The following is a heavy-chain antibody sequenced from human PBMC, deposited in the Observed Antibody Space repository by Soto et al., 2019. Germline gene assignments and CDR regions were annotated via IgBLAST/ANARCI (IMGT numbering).Heavy chain of an antibody. Sequence: ASVKVSCKASGFTFTSSAVQWVRQARGQRLEWIGWIVVGSGNTNYAQKFQERVTITRDMSTSTAYMELSSLRSEDTAVYYCAAPYYDFWSGYSGGYGYYYGMDVWGQGTTVTVSS. CDR2: IVVGSGNT. V-gene: IGHV1-58*01. J-gene: IGHJ6*02. CDR1: GFTFTSSA. D-gene: IGHD3-3*01. CDR3: AAPYYDFWSGYSGGYGYYYGMDV.